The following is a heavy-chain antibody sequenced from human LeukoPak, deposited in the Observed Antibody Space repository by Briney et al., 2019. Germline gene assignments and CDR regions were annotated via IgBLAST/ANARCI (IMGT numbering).Heavy chain of an antibody. J-gene: IGHJ4*02. V-gene: IGHV3-23*01. CDR1: GFIFSSNW. D-gene: IGHD3-16*01. CDR2: ISGSGDNT. CDR3: AKGGWGTVLDY. Sequence: GGSLRLSCAAPGFIFSSNWMGWVRQAPGKGLEWVSTISGSGDNTYYSDSVKGRFTISRDNSENTLFLQLNGLRADDTAVYYCAKGGWGTVLDYWGQGTLVTVSS.